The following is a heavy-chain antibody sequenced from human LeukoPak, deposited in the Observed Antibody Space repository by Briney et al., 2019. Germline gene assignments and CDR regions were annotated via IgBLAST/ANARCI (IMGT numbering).Heavy chain of an antibody. V-gene: IGHV4-39*01. D-gene: IGHD6-19*01. J-gene: IGHJ4*02. CDR1: GGSISSSSYY. Sequence: SETLSLTCTVSGGSISSSSYYWGWIRQPPGKGLEWIGSIYYSGSTYYNPSLKSRVTISVDTSKNQFSLKLSSVTAADTAVYYCARVSSGWSSYFDYWGQGTLVTVSS. CDR2: IYYSGST. CDR3: ARVSSGWSSYFDY.